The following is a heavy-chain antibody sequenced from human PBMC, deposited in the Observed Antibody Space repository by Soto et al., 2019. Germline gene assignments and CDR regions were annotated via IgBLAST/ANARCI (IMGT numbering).Heavy chain of an antibody. V-gene: IGHV3-30*18. J-gene: IGHJ6*02. D-gene: IGHD6-19*01. CDR2: ISYDGSNK. Sequence: PGGSLRLSCAASGFTFSSYGMHWVRQAPGKGLEWVAVISYDGSNKYYADSVKGRFTISRDNSKNTLYLQMNSLRAEDTAVYYCAKDRSSGWYSGPMDVWGQGTTVTVSS. CDR1: GFTFSSYG. CDR3: AKDRSSGWYSGPMDV.